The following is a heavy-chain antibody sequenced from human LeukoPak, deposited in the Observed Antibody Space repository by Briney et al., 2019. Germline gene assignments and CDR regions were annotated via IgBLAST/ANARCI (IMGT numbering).Heavy chain of an antibody. D-gene: IGHD6-25*01. J-gene: IGHJ4*02. V-gene: IGHV4-34*01. CDR2: VNHSGRT. CDR1: GGSFSGYF. Sequence: SETPSLTCAVYGGSFSGYFWSWIRQPPGKGLEWIGEVNHSGRTNYNPSLKSRVTISVDTSKNQFSLNLRSVTAADTAMYYCARGQFQRDYWGQGTLVTVSS. CDR3: ARGQFQRDY.